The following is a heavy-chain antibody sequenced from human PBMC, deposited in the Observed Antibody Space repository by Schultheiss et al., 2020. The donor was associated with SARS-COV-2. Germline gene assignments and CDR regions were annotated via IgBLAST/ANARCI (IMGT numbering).Heavy chain of an antibody. V-gene: IGHV3-74*01. CDR1: GFTFSSYE. CDR2: INSDGSST. CDR3: ARDPLYSSGWYFDY. J-gene: IGHJ4*02. D-gene: IGHD6-19*01. Sequence: GGSLRLSCAASGFTFSSYEMNWVRQAPGKGLVWVSRINSDGSSTSYADSVKGRFTISRDNAKNTLYLQMNSLRAEDTAVYYCARDPLYSSGWYFDYWGQGTLVTVSS.